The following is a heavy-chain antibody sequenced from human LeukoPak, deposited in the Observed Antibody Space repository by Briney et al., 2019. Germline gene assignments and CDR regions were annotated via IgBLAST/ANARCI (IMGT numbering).Heavy chain of an antibody. J-gene: IGHJ5*02. D-gene: IGHD3-10*01. CDR3: ATDLIHYYASGAKT. CDR1: GFTFSGYW. CDR2: IKQGGSEPTDK. Sequence: PGGSLRLSCAASGFTFSGYWMSWVRQAPGKGLEWVAKIKQGGSEPTDKYYADSVKGRFTITRDNAKNSLFLQMNSLRAEDTAVYYCATDLIHYYASGAKTWGQGTLVTVSS. V-gene: IGHV3-7*01.